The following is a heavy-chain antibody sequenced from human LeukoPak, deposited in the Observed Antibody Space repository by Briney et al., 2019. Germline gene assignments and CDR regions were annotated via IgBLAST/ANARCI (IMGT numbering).Heavy chain of an antibody. D-gene: IGHD6-6*01. CDR2: INHSGST. CDR3: ASATSIATNNWFDP. Sequence: SETLSLTCAVYGGSFSGYYWSWIRQPPGKGLEWIGEINHSGSTNYNPSLKSRVTISVDTSKNQFSLKLSSVTAADTAVYYCASATSIATNNWFDPWGQGTLVTVSS. J-gene: IGHJ5*02. CDR1: GGSFSGYY. V-gene: IGHV4-34*01.